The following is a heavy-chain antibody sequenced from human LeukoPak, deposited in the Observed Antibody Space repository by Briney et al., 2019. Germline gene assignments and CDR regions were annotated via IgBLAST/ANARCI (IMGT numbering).Heavy chain of an antibody. V-gene: IGHV1-2*06. J-gene: IGHJ6*02. CDR2: INPNSGGT. D-gene: IGHD2-15*01. CDR1: GYTFTGYY. CDR3: ARADLGYCSGGSCYSDYYYYGMDV. Sequence: ASVKVSCKASGYTFTGYYMHWVRQAPGQGLEWMGRINPNSGGTNYAQKFQGRVTMTRDTSISTAYMELSGLRSDDTAVYYCARADLGYCSGGSCYSDYYYYGMDVWGQGTTVTVSS.